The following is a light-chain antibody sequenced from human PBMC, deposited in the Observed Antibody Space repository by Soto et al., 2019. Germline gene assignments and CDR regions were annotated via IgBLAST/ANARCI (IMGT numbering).Light chain of an antibody. Sequence: GDRVTITCRASEDISRYLAWYQQKPGKAPNLLIHGAFSLQSGVPSRFSGSGSGTDFTLIISSLQPEDFATYYCQQVKSYPLTFGGGTKVEIK. V-gene: IGKV1-9*01. CDR1: EDISRY. CDR2: GAF. CDR3: QQVKSYPLT. J-gene: IGKJ4*01.